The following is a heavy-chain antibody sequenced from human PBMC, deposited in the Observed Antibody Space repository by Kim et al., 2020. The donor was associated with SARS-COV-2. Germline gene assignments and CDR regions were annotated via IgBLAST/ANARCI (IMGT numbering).Heavy chain of an antibody. D-gene: IGHD4-17*01. V-gene: IGHV1-2*02. CDR2: INPNSGGT. CDR3: ARDWATVTPNWFDP. CDR1: GYTFTGYY. Sequence: ASVKVSCKASGYTFTGYYMHWVRQAPGQGLEWMGWINPNSGGTNYAQKFQGRVTMTRDTSISTAYMELSRLRSDDTAVYYCARDWATVTPNWFDPWGQGTLVTVSS. J-gene: IGHJ5*02.